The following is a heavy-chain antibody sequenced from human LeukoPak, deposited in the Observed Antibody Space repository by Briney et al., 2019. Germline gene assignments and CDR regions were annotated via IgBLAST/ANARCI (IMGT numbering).Heavy chain of an antibody. J-gene: IGHJ4*02. CDR2: INHSGYT. D-gene: IGHD4-17*01. CDR3: TRMTTWHDY. V-gene: IGHV4-34*01. CDR1: GVSFDDYY. Sequence: PSETLSLTCAVSGVSFDDYYWAWVRQTPGKGLEWIGEINHSGYTNDSPSLKSRVTLSIDTSRKQFSLNLRSVTVADAGFYYCTRMTTWHDYWGQGTLVTVSS.